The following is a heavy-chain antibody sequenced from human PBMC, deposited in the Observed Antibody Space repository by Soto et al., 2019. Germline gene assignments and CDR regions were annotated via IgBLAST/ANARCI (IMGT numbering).Heavy chain of an antibody. Sequence: QVQLVESGGGVVQPGRSLRLSFAASGFTFSSYGMHGVRQAPGKGLEGVAVIWYDGSNKYYADTVKGRITISRDNSKNTLYLQMNRQRAADTAVYYCARGTVHFDFWGQGTLVTVSS. V-gene: IGHV3-33*01. CDR3: ARGTVHFDF. CDR1: GFTFSSYG. J-gene: IGHJ4*02. CDR2: IWYDGSNK. D-gene: IGHD4-17*01.